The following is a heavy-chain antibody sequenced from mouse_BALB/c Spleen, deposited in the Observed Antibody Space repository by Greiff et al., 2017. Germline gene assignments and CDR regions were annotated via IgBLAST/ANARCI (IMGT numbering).Heavy chain of an antibody. CDR3: ARLDYGSSYFDY. D-gene: IGHD1-1*01. CDR2: ISSGGST. V-gene: IGHV5-6-5*01. CDR1: GFTFSSYA. J-gene: IGHJ2*01. Sequence: EVMLVESGGGLVKPGGSLKLSCAASGFTFSSYAMSWVRQTPEKRLEWVASISSGGSTYYPDSVKGRFTISRDNARNILYLQMSSLRSEDTAMYYCARLDYGSSYFDYWGQGTTLTVSS.